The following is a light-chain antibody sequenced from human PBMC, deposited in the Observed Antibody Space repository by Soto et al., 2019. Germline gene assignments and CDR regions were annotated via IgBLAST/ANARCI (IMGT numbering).Light chain of an antibody. Sequence: QSVLTQPASVSGSPGQSITISCTGTSSDVGGFDFVSWFQRHPGKAPKLLIYEVSRRPSGISNRFSGSKTVNTASLTISGLQAEDEAEYFCSSYISTTPLFVFGTGTKVTVL. CDR1: SSDVGGFDF. CDR2: EVS. J-gene: IGLJ1*01. CDR3: SSYISTTPLFV. V-gene: IGLV2-14*01.